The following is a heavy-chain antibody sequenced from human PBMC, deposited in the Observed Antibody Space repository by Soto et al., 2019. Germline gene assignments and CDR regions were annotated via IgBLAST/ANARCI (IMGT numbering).Heavy chain of an antibody. V-gene: IGHV1-3*01. CDR2: INAANGDT. D-gene: IGHD6-13*01. J-gene: IGHJ5*02. Sequence: ASVKVSSKASRYTFTSYGIHWLRESPGQRLEWMGWINAANGDTKYSPKFQGRVTITRDTSASTAYMELSSLRSEDTAAYYCVRSHVSATGIDWFDPWGQGTLVTVSS. CDR1: RYTFTSYG. CDR3: VRSHVSATGIDWFDP.